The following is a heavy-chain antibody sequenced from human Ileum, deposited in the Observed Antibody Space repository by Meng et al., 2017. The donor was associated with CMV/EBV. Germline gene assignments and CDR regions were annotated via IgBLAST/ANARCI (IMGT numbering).Heavy chain of an antibody. V-gene: IGHV6-1*01. Sequence: SETLSLTSAISGDSVSSNSAARNWIRQSPSRGLEWLGRTYYGSKWNNDYAASVKSRITVNPDTSKNQFSLQLNSVTPEDTAVYYGTRGRMMTGIDSWGRGTLVTVSS. CDR3: TRGRMMTGIDS. CDR2: TYYGSKWNN. CDR1: GDSVSSNSAA. D-gene: IGHD1-14*01. J-gene: IGHJ4*02.